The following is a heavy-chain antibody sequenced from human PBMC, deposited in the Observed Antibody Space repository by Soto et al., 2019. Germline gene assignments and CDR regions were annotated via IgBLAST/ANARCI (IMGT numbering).Heavy chain of an antibody. Sequence: SETVSLTCAVSGGSISSGGYSWSWIRQPPGKGLEWIGYIYHSGSTYYNPSLKSRVTISVDRSKNQFSLKLSSVTAADTAVYYCARRQWLAEYYYYYYGMDVWGQGTTVTVSS. J-gene: IGHJ6*02. CDR2: IYHSGST. V-gene: IGHV4-30-2*01. CDR3: ARRQWLAEYYYYYYGMDV. CDR1: GGSISSGGYS. D-gene: IGHD6-19*01.